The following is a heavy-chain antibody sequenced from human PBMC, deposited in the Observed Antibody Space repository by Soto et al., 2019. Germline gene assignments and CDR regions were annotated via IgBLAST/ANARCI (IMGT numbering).Heavy chain of an antibody. CDR1: GYTFTSYA. V-gene: IGHV1-3*01. Sequence: ASVKVSCKASGYTFTSYAMHWVRQAPGQGLEWMAWINAGNGNTKYSQKFQGRVTITRDTSASTAYMELSRLRFDGTAMYYCAREYISSWFDYWGQGTLVTVSS. CDR2: INAGNGNT. CDR3: AREYISSWFDY. D-gene: IGHD6-13*01. J-gene: IGHJ4*02.